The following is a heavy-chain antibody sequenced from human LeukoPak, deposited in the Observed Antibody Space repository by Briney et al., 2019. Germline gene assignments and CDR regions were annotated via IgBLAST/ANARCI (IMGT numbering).Heavy chain of an antibody. V-gene: IGHV3-48*01. CDR2: ISSSSSTI. Sequence: GGSLRLSCAAPGFTFSSYSMNWVRQAPGKGLEWVSYISSSSSTIYYADSVKGRFTISRDNAKNSLYLQMNSLRAEDTAVYYCARDFGGGASFYYHGMDVWGQGTTVTVSS. D-gene: IGHD1-26*01. CDR1: GFTFSSYS. J-gene: IGHJ6*02. CDR3: ARDFGGGASFYYHGMDV.